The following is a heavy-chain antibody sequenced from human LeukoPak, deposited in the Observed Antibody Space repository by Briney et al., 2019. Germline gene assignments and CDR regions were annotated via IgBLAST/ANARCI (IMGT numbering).Heavy chain of an antibody. Sequence: GGFLRLSCAASGFSFNNYAMSWVRQAPGKGLEWVSAISTTGGSTYYADSVKGRFTVSRDNSKNTLSLQMDSLRVEDTALYYCAKDWTTVVTPKGYYFDSWGQGTLVTVSS. CDR3: AKDWTTVVTPKGYYFDS. V-gene: IGHV3-23*01. D-gene: IGHD4-23*01. J-gene: IGHJ4*02. CDR1: GFSFNNYA. CDR2: ISTTGGST.